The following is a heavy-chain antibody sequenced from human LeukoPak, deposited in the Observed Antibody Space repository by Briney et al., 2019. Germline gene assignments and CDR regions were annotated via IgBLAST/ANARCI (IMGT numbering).Heavy chain of an antibody. V-gene: IGHV3-30*18. D-gene: IGHD3-22*01. Sequence: GGSLRLSCAASGFTFSRYWMHWVRQAPGKGLEWVAVISYDGSNKYYADSVKGRFTISRDNSKNTLYLQMNSLRAEDTAVYYCAKAEPYYYDSSGLSGYWGQGTLVTVSS. CDR2: ISYDGSNK. J-gene: IGHJ4*02. CDR3: AKAEPYYYDSSGLSGY. CDR1: GFTFSRYW.